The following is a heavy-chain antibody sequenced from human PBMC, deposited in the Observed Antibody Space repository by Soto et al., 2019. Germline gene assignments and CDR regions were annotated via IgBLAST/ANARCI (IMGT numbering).Heavy chain of an antibody. CDR3: ARDGYSYGYPLDY. Sequence: ASVKASSKAPRYTFTSYAMHWVRQATGQRLEWMGWINAGNGNTKYSQKFQGRVTITRDTSASTAYMELSSLRSEDTAVYYCARDGYSYGYPLDYWGQGTLVTVSS. J-gene: IGHJ4*02. CDR2: INAGNGNT. D-gene: IGHD5-18*01. CDR1: RYTFTSYA. V-gene: IGHV1-3*01.